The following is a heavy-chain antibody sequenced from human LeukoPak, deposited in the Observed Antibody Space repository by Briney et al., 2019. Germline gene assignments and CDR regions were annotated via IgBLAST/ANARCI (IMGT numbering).Heavy chain of an antibody. CDR1: GGSISSYY. CDR3: ARSSHTQRWFDP. Sequence: SETLSLTCTVSGGSISSYYWSWIRQPPGKGLEWIGYIYYSGSTNYNPSLKSRVTISVDTSKNQFSLKLSSVTAADTAVYYCARSSHTQRWFDPWGQGTLVTVSS. J-gene: IGHJ5*02. V-gene: IGHV4-59*01. CDR2: IYYSGST.